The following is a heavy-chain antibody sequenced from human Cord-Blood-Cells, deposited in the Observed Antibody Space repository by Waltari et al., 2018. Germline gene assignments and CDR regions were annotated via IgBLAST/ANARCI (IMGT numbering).Heavy chain of an antibody. J-gene: IGHJ2*01. V-gene: IGHV3-21*01. CDR1: GFTFSSFS. Sequence: EVQLVESGGGLVMPGGSLRLSWAASGFTFSSFSLHWVRQAPGKGLVGVSSISSSSSYIYYADSVKGRFTISRDNAKNSLYLQMNSLRAEDTAVYYCARVGGGYGYFDLWGRGTLVTVSS. CDR2: ISSSSSYI. D-gene: IGHD3-22*01. CDR3: ARVGGGYGYFDL.